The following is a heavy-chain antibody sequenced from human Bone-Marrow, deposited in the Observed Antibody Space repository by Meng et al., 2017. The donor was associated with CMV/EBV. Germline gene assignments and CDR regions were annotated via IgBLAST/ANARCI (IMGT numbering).Heavy chain of an antibody. Sequence: GESLKISCAASGFTFSDHYMDWVRQAPGKGLEWVGRTRNKARSYTTEYAASVKGRFTISRDDSQNSLYLQMNSLKTEDTAIYYCARVTGISWGYGLDVWGQGTTVTGSS. CDR2: TRNKARSYTT. CDR1: GFTFSDHY. V-gene: IGHV3-72*01. J-gene: IGHJ6*01. CDR3: ARVTGISWGYGLDV. D-gene: IGHD2-21*01.